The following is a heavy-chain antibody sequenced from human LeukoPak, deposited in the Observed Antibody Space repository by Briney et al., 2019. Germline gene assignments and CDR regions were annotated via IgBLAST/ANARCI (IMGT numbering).Heavy chain of an antibody. CDR2: IYYSGST. J-gene: IGHJ3*02. Sequence: SETLSLTCTVSGGSISSYYWSWIRQPPGKGLEWIGYIYYSGSTNYNPSLKSRVTISVDTSKNQFSLKLGSVTAADTAVYYCASNSRVVVAAMGTDAFDIWGQGTMVTVSS. CDR3: ASNSRVVVAAMGTDAFDI. D-gene: IGHD2-15*01. CDR1: GGSISSYY. V-gene: IGHV4-59*01.